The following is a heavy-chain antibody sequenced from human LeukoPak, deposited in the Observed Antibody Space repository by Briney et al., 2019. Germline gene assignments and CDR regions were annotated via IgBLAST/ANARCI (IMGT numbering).Heavy chain of an antibody. CDR2: IYSGGST. Sequence: GGSLRLSCAASGFTVSSNYMSCVRQAPGKGLEWVSVIYSGGSTYYADSVKGRFTISRDNSKNTLYLQMNSLRAEDTAVYYCARYRGSGPYYYYYYMDVWGKGTTVTVSS. CDR3: ARYRGSGPYYYYYYMDV. V-gene: IGHV3-53*01. CDR1: GFTVSSNY. J-gene: IGHJ6*03. D-gene: IGHD1-26*01.